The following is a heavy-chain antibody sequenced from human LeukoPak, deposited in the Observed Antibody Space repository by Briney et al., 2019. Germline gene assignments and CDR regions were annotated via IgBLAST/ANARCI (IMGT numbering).Heavy chain of an antibody. J-gene: IGHJ4*02. Sequence: GGSLRLSCAASGFTFSSYAMSWVRQAPGKGLEWVSAISGGADLIYYADSVKGRFIISRGNSKNTLSLQMNSLRAEDTAVYYCAKATGDGGTFHYWDQGTLVTVSS. D-gene: IGHD7-27*01. V-gene: IGHV3-23*01. CDR1: GFTFSSYA. CDR2: ISGGADLI. CDR3: AKATGDGGTFHY.